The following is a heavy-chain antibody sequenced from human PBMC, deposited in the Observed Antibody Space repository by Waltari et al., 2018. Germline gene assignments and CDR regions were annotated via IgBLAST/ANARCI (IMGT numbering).Heavy chain of an antibody. V-gene: IGHV3-23*01. CDR1: GFTFSSYA. J-gene: IGHJ4*02. CDR3: AKNSLSGWVLLDY. Sequence: EVQLLESGGGLVQPGGSLRLSCAASGFTFSSYAMSWVRQAPGKGLEWVSAIRCSGGSTYYADSVKRMGKRERDNSKNTLYLQMNSLRAEDTAVYYCAKNSLSGWVLLDYWGQGTLVTVSS. CDR2: IRCSGGST. D-gene: IGHD6-19*01.